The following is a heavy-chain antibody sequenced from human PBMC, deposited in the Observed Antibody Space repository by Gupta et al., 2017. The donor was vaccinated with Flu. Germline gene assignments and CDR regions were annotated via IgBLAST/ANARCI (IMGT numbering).Heavy chain of an antibody. J-gene: IGHJ5*02. CDR1: GYSISRGYY. V-gene: IGHV4-38-2*01. Sequence: QVQLQESGPGLVKPSETLSLTCAVSGYSISRGYYWGWIRPPPGKGLGWIGSIYHSGSTYYNPSLKSRVTISVDTSKNQFSLKLSSVTAADTAVYYCARGDNQGYCSGGSCYKVWFDPWGQGILVTVSS. D-gene: IGHD2-15*01. CDR3: ARGDNQGYCSGGSCYKVWFDP. CDR2: IYHSGST.